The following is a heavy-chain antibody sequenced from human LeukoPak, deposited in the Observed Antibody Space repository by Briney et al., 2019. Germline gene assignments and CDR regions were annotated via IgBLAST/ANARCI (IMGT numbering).Heavy chain of an antibody. J-gene: IGHJ5*02. D-gene: IGHD4-11*01. V-gene: IGHV3-74*01. CDR1: GFTFDDYA. Sequence: PGGSLRLSCAASGFTFDDYAMSWVRQVPGKGLVWVSRIKGDGSDASYVDSVKGRFTISRDNAKNTLYLQMNSLRAEDTATYYCAKDNSPGWFGPWGQGTLVTVSS. CDR3: AKDNSPGWFGP. CDR2: IKGDGSDA.